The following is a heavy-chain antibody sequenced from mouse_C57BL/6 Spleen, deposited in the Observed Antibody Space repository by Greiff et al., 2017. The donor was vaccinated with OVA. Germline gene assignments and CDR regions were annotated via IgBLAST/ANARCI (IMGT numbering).Heavy chain of an antibody. J-gene: IGHJ1*03. CDR2: IYPYNGVS. CDR1: GYSFTGYY. D-gene: IGHD3-3*01. CDR3: AGDLYWYFDV. V-gene: IGHV1-31*01. Sequence: VHVKQSGPELVKPGASVKISCTASGYSFTGYYMHWVKQSHGNILDWIGYIYPYNGVSSSTQKFKGKATLTVDKSSSTAYMKLRSLTSEDSAVYYCAGDLYWYFDVWGTGTTVTVSS.